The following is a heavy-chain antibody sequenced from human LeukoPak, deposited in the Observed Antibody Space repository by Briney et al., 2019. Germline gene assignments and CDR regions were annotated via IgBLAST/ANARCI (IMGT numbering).Heavy chain of an antibody. D-gene: IGHD5-18*01. CDR2: INTDGSST. Sequence: PGGSLRLSCAASGFTFSSYWMHWVRQAPGKGLVWVSRINTDGSSTTYADSVKGRFTISRDNAKNTLYLQMNSLRAEDTAVYYCARNLDTDMFDYWGQGTLVTVSS. CDR1: GFTFSSYW. CDR3: ARNLDTDMFDY. V-gene: IGHV3-74*01. J-gene: IGHJ4*02.